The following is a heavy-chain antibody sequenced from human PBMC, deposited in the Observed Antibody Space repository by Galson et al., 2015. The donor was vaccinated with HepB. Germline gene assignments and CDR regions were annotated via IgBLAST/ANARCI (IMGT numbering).Heavy chain of an antibody. V-gene: IGHV3-21*01. J-gene: IGHJ1*01. CDR3: ARDRWVVTAIEASFQH. CDR1: GFTFSSYS. CDR2: ISSSSSYI. Sequence: SLRLSCAASGFTFSSYSMNWVRQAPGKGLEWVSSISSSSSYIYYADSVKGRFTISRDNAKNSLYLQMNSLRAEDTAVYYCARDRWVVTAIEASFQHWGQGTLVTVSS. D-gene: IGHD2-21*02.